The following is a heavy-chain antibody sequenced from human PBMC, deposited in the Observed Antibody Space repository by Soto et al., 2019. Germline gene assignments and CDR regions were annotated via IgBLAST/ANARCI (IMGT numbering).Heavy chain of an antibody. V-gene: IGHV1-18*04. Sequence: ASVKVSCKASGYTFTSYGISWVRQAPGQGLEWMGWISAYNGNTNYAQKLQGRVTMTTDTSTSTAYMELRSLRSDDTAAYYCAREAYCGGDCYSHFDYWGQGTLVTVSS. D-gene: IGHD2-21*02. CDR2: ISAYNGNT. CDR3: AREAYCGGDCYSHFDY. J-gene: IGHJ4*02. CDR1: GYTFTSYG.